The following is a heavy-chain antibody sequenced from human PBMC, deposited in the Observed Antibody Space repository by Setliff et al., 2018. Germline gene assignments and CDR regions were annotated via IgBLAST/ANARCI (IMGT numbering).Heavy chain of an antibody. Sequence: SETLSLTCIVTGDSVTSDSYYWGWVRQPPGKGLERVGSVSYSGSPYHNPSLKSRVSLSLDTSENQFSLTLTSVTAADAAVYYCVRQTSHAGIVIPYYYYFYMDVWGTGTTVTVS. CDR3: VRQTSHAGIVIPYYYYFYMDV. CDR1: GDSVTSDSYY. V-gene: IGHV4-39*01. CDR2: VSYSGSP. J-gene: IGHJ6*03. D-gene: IGHD1-1*01.